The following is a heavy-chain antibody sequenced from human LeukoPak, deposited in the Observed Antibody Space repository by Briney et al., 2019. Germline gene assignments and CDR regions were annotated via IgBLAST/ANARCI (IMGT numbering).Heavy chain of an antibody. CDR2: TYYRSQWYN. CDR1: GDGVSSNSVA. D-gene: IGHD2-2*01. CDR3: TRDHYCSSFSCSFDY. V-gene: IGHV6-1*01. Sequence: PSQTLSLTCAISGDGVSSNSVAWNWIRQSPSRGLEWLGRTYYRSQWYNEYAASVRSRITINPDTSRNQFSLQLNSVTPEDTAMYYCTRDHYCSSFSCSFDYWGQGTLVTISS. J-gene: IGHJ4*02.